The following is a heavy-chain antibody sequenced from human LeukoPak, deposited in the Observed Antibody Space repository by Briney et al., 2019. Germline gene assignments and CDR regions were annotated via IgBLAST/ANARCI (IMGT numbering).Heavy chain of an antibody. Sequence: GGALRLSCAAPGFTFRDDYMSWIRQAPGKGLERVSYYRSSGRIIYDADAVKGRFKIYRDNDKNSLYLQMNSLRAEDSAVYYCARDGGFYDSSGYVDYWGQGTLGIVSS. J-gene: IGHJ4*02. V-gene: IGHV3-11*01. CDR3: ARDGGFYDSSGYVDY. CDR1: GFTFRDDY. CDR2: YRSSGRII. D-gene: IGHD3-22*01.